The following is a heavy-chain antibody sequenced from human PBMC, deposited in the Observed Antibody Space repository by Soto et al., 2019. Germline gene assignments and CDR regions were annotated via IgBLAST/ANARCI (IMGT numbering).Heavy chain of an antibody. D-gene: IGHD6-13*01. J-gene: IGHJ4*02. CDR1: GFTFSNAW. Sequence: GGSLRLSCAASGFTFSNAWMSWVRQAPGKGLEWVGRIKSKTDGGTTDYAAPVKGRFTISRDDSKNTLYLQMNSLKTEDTAVYYCTTYSSSWYRLIDYWGQGTLVTVSS. CDR2: IKSKTDGGTT. CDR3: TTYSSSWYRLIDY. V-gene: IGHV3-15*01.